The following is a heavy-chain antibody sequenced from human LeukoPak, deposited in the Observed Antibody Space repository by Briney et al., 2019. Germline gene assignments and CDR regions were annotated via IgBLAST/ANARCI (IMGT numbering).Heavy chain of an antibody. CDR3: AGGQCLVWGVY. D-gene: IGHD6-19*01. J-gene: IGHJ4*02. CDR1: GDSLSSSL. V-gene: IGHV4-59*12. Sequence: SETLSLTCTLCGDSLSSSLWSWLPPPPGEGLEWIGYIYYRGGPNYTPSLKSRVTISVDTSKNQLSLKLSSVTVTDAAVYYCAGGQCLVWGVYWGQGTLVTVSS. CDR2: IYYRGGP.